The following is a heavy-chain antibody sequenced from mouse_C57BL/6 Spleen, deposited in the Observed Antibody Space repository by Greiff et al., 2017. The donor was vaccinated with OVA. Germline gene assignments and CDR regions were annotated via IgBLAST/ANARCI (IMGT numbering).Heavy chain of an antibody. CDR3: ARDRTGTYYFDY. J-gene: IGHJ2*01. Sequence: EVQLVESGPGLVKPSQSLSLTCSVTGYSITSGYYWNWIRQFPGNKLEWMGYISYDGSNNYNPSLKNRISITRDTSKNQFFLKLNSVTTEDTATYDCARDRTGTYYFDYWGQGTTLTVSS. V-gene: IGHV3-6*01. CDR2: ISYDGSN. D-gene: IGHD4-1*01. CDR1: GYSITSGYY.